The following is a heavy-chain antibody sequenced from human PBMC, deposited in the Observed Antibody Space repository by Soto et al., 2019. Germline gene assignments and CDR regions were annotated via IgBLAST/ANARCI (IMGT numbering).Heavy chain of an antibody. CDR2: IGSNGAST. V-gene: IGHV3-64D*06. J-gene: IGHJ5*01. D-gene: IGHD3-16*01. Sequence: GGSLRLSCSASGFTFSQSAMHWVRQAPGKGLEYVAAIGSNGASTFYPGSVKGRFIISRDNSKNTLFLQMNILRPDDTAVYCFVRGGGAYAGSSLWFDSWGQGTLVTVSS. CDR1: GFTFSQSA. CDR3: VRGGGAYAGSSLWFDS.